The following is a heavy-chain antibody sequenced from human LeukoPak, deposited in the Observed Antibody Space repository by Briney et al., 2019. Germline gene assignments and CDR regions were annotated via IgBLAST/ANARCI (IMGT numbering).Heavy chain of an antibody. CDR1: GGTFSSYA. J-gene: IGHJ3*02. Sequence: SVKVSCRASGGTFSSYALSWVRQAPGQGLEWMGGIIPIFGTKNYAQTFQGRVTITADESTSTAYMELSSLRSEDTAVYYCARRRSYYDRSGYTFDIWGQGTMVTVSS. CDR3: ARRRSYYDRSGYTFDI. CDR2: IIPIFGTK. D-gene: IGHD3-22*01. V-gene: IGHV1-69*13.